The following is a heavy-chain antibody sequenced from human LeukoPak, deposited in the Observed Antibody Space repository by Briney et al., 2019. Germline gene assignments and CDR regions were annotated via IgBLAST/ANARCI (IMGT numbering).Heavy chain of an antibody. Sequence: GESLKISCKGSGYSFPSYWIGWVRQMPGKGLEWMGIIYPGDSDTRYSPSFQGQVTISADKSISTAYLQWSSLKASDTAMYYCARFRGYYDSSGPSNYWGQGTLVTVSS. CDR1: GYSFPSYW. CDR2: IYPGDSDT. D-gene: IGHD3-22*01. V-gene: IGHV5-51*01. CDR3: ARFRGYYDSSGPSNY. J-gene: IGHJ4*02.